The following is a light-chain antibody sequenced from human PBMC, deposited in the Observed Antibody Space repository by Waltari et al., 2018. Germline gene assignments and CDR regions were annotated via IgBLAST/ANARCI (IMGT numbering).Light chain of an antibody. CDR2: DAS. V-gene: IGKV1D-13*01. Sequence: AIQLTQSPSSLSASIGDRVTISCRASQGIRSGLAWYQQKPGQPPKLLIYDASTLDSGVPSRFSGSGSGTDFTLTISCLQPEDFATYYCQQSYNVPRTFGQGTKVEIK. J-gene: IGKJ1*01. CDR3: QQSYNVPRT. CDR1: QGIRSG.